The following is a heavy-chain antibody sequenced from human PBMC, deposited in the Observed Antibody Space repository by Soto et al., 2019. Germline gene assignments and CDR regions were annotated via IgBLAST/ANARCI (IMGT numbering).Heavy chain of an antibody. D-gene: IGHD3-10*01. CDR1: GFTFSSYW. Sequence: GGSLRLSCAASGFTFSSYWMSWVRQAPGKGLEWVANIKQDGSEKYYVDSVKGRFTISRDNAKNSLYLQMNSLRAEDTAVYYCATDAQYYYGSGSYLNYWGQGTLVTVSS. J-gene: IGHJ4*02. CDR3: ATDAQYYYGSGSYLNY. V-gene: IGHV3-7*01. CDR2: IKQDGSEK.